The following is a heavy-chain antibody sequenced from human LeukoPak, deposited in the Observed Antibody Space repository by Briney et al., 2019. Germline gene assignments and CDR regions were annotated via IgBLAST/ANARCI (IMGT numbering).Heavy chain of an antibody. Sequence: GGSLRLSCAASGFTFSSYAMSWVRQAPGKGLEWVSAISGSGGSTYYADSVKGRFTISRDNSKNTLYLQMNSLRAEDTAVYYCANRATMIVVARGHDAFDIWGQGTMVTVSS. V-gene: IGHV3-23*01. J-gene: IGHJ3*02. CDR2: ISGSGGST. CDR3: ANRATMIVVARGHDAFDI. D-gene: IGHD3-22*01. CDR1: GFTFSSYA.